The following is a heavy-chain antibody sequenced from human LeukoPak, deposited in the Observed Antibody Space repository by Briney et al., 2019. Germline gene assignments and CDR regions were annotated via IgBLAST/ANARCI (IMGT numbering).Heavy chain of an antibody. CDR3: ARGGYYYDSRGYYHFDY. V-gene: IGHV1-2*02. D-gene: IGHD3-22*01. CDR1: GYTSTGYY. CDR2: INPNSGGT. J-gene: IGHJ4*02. Sequence: ASVKVSCKASGYTSTGYYIHWVRQAPGQGLEWMGWINPNSGGTNYAQKFQGRVTMTRDTSISTAYMELSRLRSDDTAVHFCARGGYYYDSRGYYHFDYWGQGTLVTVSS.